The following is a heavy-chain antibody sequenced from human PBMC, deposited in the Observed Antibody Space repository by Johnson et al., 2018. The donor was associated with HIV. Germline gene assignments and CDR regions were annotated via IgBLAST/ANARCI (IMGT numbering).Heavy chain of an antibody. V-gene: IGHV3-33*05. CDR2: ISYDGSNK. CDR3: ARSPETGDRLWRAFDI. CDR1: GLTLRNAW. J-gene: IGHJ3*02. Sequence: QVHLVESGGDMVQPGGSLRISCSGSGLTLRNAWMTWVRQAPAKGLEWVAVISYDGSNKYYADSVRGRFTISRDNSKNTLYLQMNSLRAEDTAVYYCARSPETGDRLWRAFDIWGQGTMVTVSS. D-gene: IGHD4-17*01.